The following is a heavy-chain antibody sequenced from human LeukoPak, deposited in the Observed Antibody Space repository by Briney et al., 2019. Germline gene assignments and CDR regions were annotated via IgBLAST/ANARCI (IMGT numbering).Heavy chain of an antibody. D-gene: IGHD3-22*01. Sequence: SETLSLTCTFSVRSISSYYWSWIRQPPGKGLECIGYIYYSGSTNYNPSLKSRVTISVDTSKNQFSLKLSSVTAADTAVYYCARRTYFYDSSGYYFDYWGQGTLVTVSS. CDR3: ARRTYFYDSSGYYFDY. CDR2: IYYSGST. V-gene: IGHV4-59*01. CDR1: VRSISSYY. J-gene: IGHJ4*02.